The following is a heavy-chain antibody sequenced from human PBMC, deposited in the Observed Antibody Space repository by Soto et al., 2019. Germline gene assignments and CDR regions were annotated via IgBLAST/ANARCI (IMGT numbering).Heavy chain of an antibody. Sequence: XESLKISCKGSGYSLSRYWIGWVRQMPGKGLEWMGIIYPGDSEIRYSPSFQGQVTISADTSISTAYLQWSSLKASDTAIYYCARRRGSGSDYYYNYGMGVWGQGTTVTVSS. CDR2: IYPGDSEI. V-gene: IGHV5-51*01. CDR1: GYSLSRYW. D-gene: IGHD1-26*01. CDR3: ARRRGSGSDYYYNYGMGV. J-gene: IGHJ6*02.